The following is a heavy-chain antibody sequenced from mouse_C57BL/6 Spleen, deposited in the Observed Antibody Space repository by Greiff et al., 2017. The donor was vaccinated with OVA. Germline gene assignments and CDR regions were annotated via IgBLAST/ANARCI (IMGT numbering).Heavy chain of an antibody. J-gene: IGHJ1*03. CDR1: GYTFTSYW. CDR2: IYPGSGST. CDR3: ARRGGTRYFDV. V-gene: IGHV1-55*01. Sequence: VQLQQPGAELVKPGASVKMSCKASGYTFTSYWITWVKQRPGQGLEWIGDIYPGSGSTNYNEKFKSKATLTVDTPSSTAYMQLSSLTSEDSAVYYCARRGGTRYFDVWGTGTTVTVSS. D-gene: IGHD3-3*01.